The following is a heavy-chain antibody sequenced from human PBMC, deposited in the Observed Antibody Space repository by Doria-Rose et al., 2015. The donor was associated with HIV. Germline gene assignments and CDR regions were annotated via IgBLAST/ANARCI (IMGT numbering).Heavy chain of an antibody. V-gene: IGHV2-26*01. CDR3: ARIKSSRWYHKYYFDF. Sequence: VTLKESGPVLVKPTETLTLTCTVSGISLSSPGMGVSWIRRPPGEALEWLANIFSDDERSYKTSLKSRPTISRGTSKSQVVLTMTDMDPVDTATYYCARIKSSRWYHKYYFDFWGQGTLVIISA. D-gene: IGHD6-13*01. CDR2: IFSDDER. J-gene: IGHJ4*02. CDR1: GISLSSPGMG.